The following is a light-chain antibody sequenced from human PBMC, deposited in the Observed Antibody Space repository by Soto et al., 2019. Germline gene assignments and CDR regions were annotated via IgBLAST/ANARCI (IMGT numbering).Light chain of an antibody. J-gene: IGKJ5*01. CDR2: WAS. Sequence: DIVLTQSPDSLTVSLGERTTINCKSSQSVLYSSNNKNYLAWYQQKPGQPPKVLIYWASTRESGVPDRFGGSGSGTDFTLTINSLQAEDVAVYYCQQYYITPITFGPGTRLEIK. CDR3: QQYYITPIT. CDR1: QSVLYSSNNKNY. V-gene: IGKV4-1*01.